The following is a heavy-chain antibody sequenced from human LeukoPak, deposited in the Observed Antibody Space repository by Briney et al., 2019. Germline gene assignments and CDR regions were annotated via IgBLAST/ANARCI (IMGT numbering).Heavy chain of an antibody. CDR3: AKGSGSGWYGWFAP. CDR1: GFTFSSYA. J-gene: IGHJ5*02. D-gene: IGHD6-19*01. Sequence: GGSLRLSCAAAGFTFSSYAMYWVRQAPGKGLEWVSSLDSSGGSTYYADSVKGRFTISRDNSKNTFYLQMSSLRADGTAVYYCAKGSGSGWYGWFAPWGQGTLVTVSS. V-gene: IGHV3-23*01. CDR2: LDSSGGST.